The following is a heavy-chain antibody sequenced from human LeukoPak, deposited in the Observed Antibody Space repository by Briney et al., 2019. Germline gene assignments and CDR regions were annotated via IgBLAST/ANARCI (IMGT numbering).Heavy chain of an antibody. V-gene: IGHV3-20*04. CDR1: GLTFDEYG. CDR3: ASRRRLSFYN. D-gene: IGHD2-21*01. J-gene: IGHJ4*02. Sequence: GGSLRLTCAASGLTFDEYGMSWVRQAPGKGLEWVSGINWNGGSTGYAYSVKGRFTISRDKAKNSLYMQMNSLRGEDTALYYCASRRRLSFYNWWQGTLVTVSS. CDR2: INWNGGST.